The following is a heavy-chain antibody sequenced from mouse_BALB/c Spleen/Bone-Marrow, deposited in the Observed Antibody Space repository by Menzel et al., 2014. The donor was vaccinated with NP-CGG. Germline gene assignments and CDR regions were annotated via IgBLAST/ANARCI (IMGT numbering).Heavy chain of an antibody. Sequence: EVKLVESGPGQVKPSQSLSLTCIVTGYSITRDYAWNWIRQFPGNKLEWIGYISYSGSTTYNPSLESRISITRDTSKNQFFLQLNSVTTGDTATYYCARSSSYDYDVGFAYWGQGTLVTVSA. J-gene: IGHJ3*01. CDR2: ISYSGST. V-gene: IGHV3-2*02. CDR3: ARSSSYDYDVGFAY. D-gene: IGHD2-4*01. CDR1: GYSITRDYA.